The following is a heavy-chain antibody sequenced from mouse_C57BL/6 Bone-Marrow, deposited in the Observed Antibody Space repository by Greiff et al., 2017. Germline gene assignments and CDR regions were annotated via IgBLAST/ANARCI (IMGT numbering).Heavy chain of an antibody. V-gene: IGHV1-64*01. CDR1: GYTFTSYW. CDR2: IHPNSGST. Sequence: QVQLQQSGAELVKPGASVKLSCKASGYTFTSYWMHWVKQRPGQGLEWIGMIHPNSGSTNYNEKFKSKATLTVDKSSSTAYMQLSSLTSEDSAVYYCARRASTVVAPFDYWGQGTTLTVSS. D-gene: IGHD1-1*01. J-gene: IGHJ2*01. CDR3: ARRASTVVAPFDY.